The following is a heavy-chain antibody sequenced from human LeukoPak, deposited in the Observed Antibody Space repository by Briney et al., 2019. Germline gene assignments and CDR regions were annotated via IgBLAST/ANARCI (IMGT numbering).Heavy chain of an antibody. CDR2: IYYSGST. CDR1: GGSISSYY. J-gene: IGHJ5*02. Sequence: SETLSLTCTVSGGSISSYYWSWIRQPPGKGLEWIGYIYYSGSTNYNPSLKSRVTISVDTSKNQSPLKLSSVTAADTAVYYCARGRGSRITIFGVANNWFDPWGQGTLVTVSS. V-gene: IGHV4-59*01. D-gene: IGHD3-3*01. CDR3: ARGRGSRITIFGVANNWFDP.